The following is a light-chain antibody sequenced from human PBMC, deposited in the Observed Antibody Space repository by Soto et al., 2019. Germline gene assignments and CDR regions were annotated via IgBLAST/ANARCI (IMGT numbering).Light chain of an antibody. V-gene: IGKV3-20*01. CDR3: QQYGSSPWT. CDR2: GAS. J-gene: IGKJ1*01. Sequence: EIVLTQSPGTLSLSPGERATLSCRASQSVSSSYLAGYQQKPGQAPRLLIYGASSRATGIPDRFSGSGSGTDFTLTISRLEPEDFAVYYCQQYGSSPWTFGQGTQVEIK. CDR1: QSVSSSY.